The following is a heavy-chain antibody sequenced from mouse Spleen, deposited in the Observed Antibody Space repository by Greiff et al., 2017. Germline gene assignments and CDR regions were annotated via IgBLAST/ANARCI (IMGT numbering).Heavy chain of an antibody. D-gene: IGHD3-2*01. CDR1: GYTFTEYT. Sequence: LQESGAELVKPGASVKLSCKASGYTFTEYTIHWVKQRSGQGLEWIGWFYPGSGSIKYNEKFKDKATLTADKSSSTVYMELSRLTSEDSAVYFCARHEGQLGPREYFDYWGQGTTLTVSS. CDR2: FYPGSGSI. CDR3: ARHEGQLGPREYFDY. J-gene: IGHJ2*01. V-gene: IGHV1-62-2*01.